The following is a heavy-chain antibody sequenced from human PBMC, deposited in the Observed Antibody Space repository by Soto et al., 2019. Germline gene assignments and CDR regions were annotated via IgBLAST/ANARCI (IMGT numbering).Heavy chain of an antibody. CDR1: GFTFSNYG. CDR3: AKEDDYGHHRKAFDI. D-gene: IGHD4-17*01. V-gene: IGHV3-30*18. CDR2: ISYDGSNK. Sequence: QVQLVESGGGVVQPGRSLRLSCAASGFTFSNYGMHWVRQAPGKGLEWVAVISYDGSNKYYADSVKGRFTISRDNPKNPLYLQMNSLRDEDTAVYYCAKEDDYGHHRKAFDIWGQGTIVTVSS. J-gene: IGHJ3*02.